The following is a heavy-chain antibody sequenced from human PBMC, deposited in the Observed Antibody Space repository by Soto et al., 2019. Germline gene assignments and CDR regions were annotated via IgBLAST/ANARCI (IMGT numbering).Heavy chain of an antibody. CDR2: ISYDGTDE. V-gene: IGHV3-30*18. Sequence: QVQLVESGGGVVQPGRSLRLSCVASGFSFSSYGRHWVRQAPGKGLEWVAMISYDGTDEYYADSVKGRFTISRDNSKNAVYLQMNSLRPEDTAVYYCANQEYDWHDHFDYWGQGTLVTVSS. D-gene: IGHD1-20*01. CDR1: GFSFSSYG. CDR3: ANQEYDWHDHFDY. J-gene: IGHJ4*02.